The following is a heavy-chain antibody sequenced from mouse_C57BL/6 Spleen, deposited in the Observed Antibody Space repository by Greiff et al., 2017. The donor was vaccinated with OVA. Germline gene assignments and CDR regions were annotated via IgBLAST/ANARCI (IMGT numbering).Heavy chain of an antibody. J-gene: IGHJ2*01. CDR2: IYPGDGDT. CDR3: ARAKSDHAWYYFDY. CDR1: GYAFSSSW. V-gene: IGHV1-82*01. Sequence: QVQLKESGPELVKPGASVKISCKASGYAFSSSWMNWVKQRPGKGLEWIGRIYPGDGDTNYNGKFKGKATLTADKSSSTAYMQLSSLTSEDSAVYVCARAKSDHAWYYFDYWGQGTTLTASS.